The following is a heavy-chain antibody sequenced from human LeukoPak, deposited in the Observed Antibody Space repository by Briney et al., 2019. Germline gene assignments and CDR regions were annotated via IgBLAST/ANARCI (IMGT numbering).Heavy chain of an antibody. J-gene: IGHJ4*02. D-gene: IGHD3-10*01. CDR2: ISYDGSNK. V-gene: IGHV3-30-3*01. CDR1: GFTFSSYA. Sequence: GGSLRLSCAASGFTFSSYAMHWVRQAPGKGLEWVAVISYDGSNKYYADSVKGRFTISRDNSKNTLYLQINSLRAEDTAVYYCARDFGELLFAEYYFDYWGQGTLVTVSS. CDR3: ARDFGELLFAEYYFDY.